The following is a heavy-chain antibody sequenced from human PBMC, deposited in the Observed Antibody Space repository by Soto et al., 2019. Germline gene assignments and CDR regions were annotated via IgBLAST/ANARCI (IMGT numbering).Heavy chain of an antibody. D-gene: IGHD2-15*01. CDR2: ISGSGGST. CDR1: GFTFSSYA. J-gene: IGHJ6*03. CDR3: AKGLGYCSGGSCYGRAYYYYYYMDV. V-gene: IGHV3-23*01. Sequence: GGSLRLSCAASGFTFSSYAMSRVRQAPGKGLEWVSAISGSGGSTYYADSVKGRFTISRDNSKNTLYLQMNSLRAEDTAVYYCAKGLGYCSGGSCYGRAYYYYYYMDVWGKGTTVTVSS.